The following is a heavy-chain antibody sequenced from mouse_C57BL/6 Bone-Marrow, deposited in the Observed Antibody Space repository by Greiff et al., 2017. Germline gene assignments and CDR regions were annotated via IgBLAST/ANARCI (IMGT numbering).Heavy chain of an antibody. CDR3: ARHEARYYGSSYYFDY. D-gene: IGHD1-1*01. V-gene: IGHV1-62-2*01. CDR2: FYPGSGSI. Sequence: QVQLKQSGAELVKPGASVKLSCKASGYTFTEYTIHWVKQRSGQGLEWIGWFYPGSGSIKYDEKFKDKATLTADKSSSTVYMELSRLTSEGSAVYFCARHEARYYGSSYYFDYWGQGTTLTVSS. J-gene: IGHJ2*01. CDR1: GYTFTEYT.